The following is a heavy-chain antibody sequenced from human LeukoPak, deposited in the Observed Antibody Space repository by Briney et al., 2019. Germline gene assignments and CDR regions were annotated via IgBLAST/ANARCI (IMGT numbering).Heavy chain of an antibody. D-gene: IGHD3-22*01. Sequence: GGSLRISCAASGFSFSGYAMSWVRQAPGKGLEWVSSVSGSGGTTYYADSVKGRFTISRDNSKNTVDLQVNSLRAEDTAVYYCAKRHDSNGPTGYFDYWGQGILVTVSS. CDR3: AKRHDSNGPTGYFDY. V-gene: IGHV3-23*01. CDR1: GFSFSGYA. CDR2: VSGSGGTT. J-gene: IGHJ4*02.